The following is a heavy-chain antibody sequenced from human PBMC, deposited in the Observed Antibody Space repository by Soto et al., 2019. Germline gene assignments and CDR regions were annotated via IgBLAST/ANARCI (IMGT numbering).Heavy chain of an antibody. J-gene: IGHJ6*02. CDR2: IKQDGSEK. CDR1: GFTFSSYW. D-gene: IGHD6-13*01. CDR3: AREPGVAAGYYYYGMDV. Sequence: PGGSLRLSCAASGFTFSSYWMSWVRQAPGKGLEWVANIKQDGSEKYYVDSVKGRFTISRDNAKNSLYLQMNSLRAEDTAVYYCAREPGVAAGYYYYGMDVWGQGTTVTVSS. V-gene: IGHV3-7*01.